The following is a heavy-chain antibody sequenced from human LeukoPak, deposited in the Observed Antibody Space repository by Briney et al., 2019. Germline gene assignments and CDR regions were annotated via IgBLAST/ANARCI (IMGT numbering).Heavy chain of an antibody. CDR2: IYTGGNT. V-gene: IGHV4-4*07. D-gene: IGHD1-26*01. CDR3: ARGSGSNYYDH. Sequence: SETLSLTCTVSGGSISGHYWNWIRQPAGKGLEWIGRIYTGGNTNYNPSLKSRVTMSVDTSKTQFSLNLASVTAADTAVYYCARGSGSNYYDHWGQGTLVTVSS. CDR1: GGSISGHY. J-gene: IGHJ4*02.